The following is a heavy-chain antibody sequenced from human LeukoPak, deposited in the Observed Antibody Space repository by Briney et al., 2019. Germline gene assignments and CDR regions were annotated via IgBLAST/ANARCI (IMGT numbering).Heavy chain of an antibody. CDR2: ISGSGGST. CDR3: AKPHSSGWSRNFDY. CDR1: GFTFSSYA. Sequence: GGSLRLSCAASGFTFSSYAMSWVRQAPEKGLEWVSAISGSGGSTYYADSVKGRFTISRDNSKNTLYLQMNSLRAEDTAVYYCAKPHSSGWSRNFDYWGQGTLVTVSS. V-gene: IGHV3-23*01. J-gene: IGHJ4*02. D-gene: IGHD6-19*01.